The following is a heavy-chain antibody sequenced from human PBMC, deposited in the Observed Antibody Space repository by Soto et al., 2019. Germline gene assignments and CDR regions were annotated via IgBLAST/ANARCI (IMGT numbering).Heavy chain of an antibody. V-gene: IGHV1-58*01. D-gene: IGHD3-16*01. CDR2: IVADSGNT. J-gene: IGHJ5*02. Sequence: SVKVSCKASGFTFTSSAVQWVRQARGQRLEWMGWIVADSGNTNYAQNLQDRVTMTTDTSTSTAYMELRSLRSDDTAVYYCARGGWEFDPWGQGTLVTVSS. CDR3: ARGGWEFDP. CDR1: GFTFTSSA.